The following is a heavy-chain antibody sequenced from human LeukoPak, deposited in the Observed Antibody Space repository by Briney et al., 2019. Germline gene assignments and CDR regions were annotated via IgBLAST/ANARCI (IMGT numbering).Heavy chain of an antibody. CDR3: ARHSPVGIYYFDY. V-gene: IGHV4-34*01. Sequence: SETLSLTCAVYGGSFRGPYWIWIRQPPGKGLEWIGEMNHTGGTNDNPSLKSRVTISVDTSKNQFSLKLSSVTAADTAVYYCARHSPVGIYYFDYWGQGTLVTVSS. CDR2: MNHTGGT. J-gene: IGHJ4*02. D-gene: IGHD1-26*01. CDR1: GGSFRGPY.